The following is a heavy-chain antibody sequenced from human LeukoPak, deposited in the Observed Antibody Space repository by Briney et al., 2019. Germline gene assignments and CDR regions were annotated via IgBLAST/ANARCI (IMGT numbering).Heavy chain of an antibody. D-gene: IGHD3-10*01. Sequence: ASVKVSCKASGGTFSSYAISWVRQAPGQGLEWMGGIIPIFGTANYAQKFQGRVTITTDESTSTAYMELSSLRSEDTAVYYCARLLTWTEGSDYWGQGTLVTVSS. CDR2: IIPIFGTA. J-gene: IGHJ4*02. CDR1: GGTFSSYA. V-gene: IGHV1-69*05. CDR3: ARLLTWTEGSDY.